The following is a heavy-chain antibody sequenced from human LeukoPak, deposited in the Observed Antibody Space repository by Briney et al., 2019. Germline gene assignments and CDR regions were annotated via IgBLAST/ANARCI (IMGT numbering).Heavy chain of an antibody. V-gene: IGHV4-30-4*08. CDR3: ARHIDYYDSSGYTFDY. J-gene: IGHJ4*02. CDR2: IYCSAST. Sequence: SETLSLTCTVSGGSISSGGYNWIWIRQLPGKGLEWIAYIYCSASTSYNPSLRRRVTISVDTSKNQFSLKLSSVTAADTAVYYCARHIDYYDSSGYTFDYWGQGTLVTVSS. D-gene: IGHD3-22*01. CDR1: GGSISSGGYN.